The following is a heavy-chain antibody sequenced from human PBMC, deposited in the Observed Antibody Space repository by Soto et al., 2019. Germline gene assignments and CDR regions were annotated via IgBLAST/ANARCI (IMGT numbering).Heavy chain of an antibody. CDR3: ASTTVWKNAFEI. CDR1: GITVNTNY. V-gene: IGHV3-53*01. D-gene: IGHD3-16*01. Sequence: GGSLRLSCAASGITVNTNYMHWVRQSPGKGLEWVSLFESGGSIYYADSVKGRFTISRDIFKNTLSLQMNSLRVEDTAVYYCASTTVWKNAFEIWGQGTLVTVSS. CDR2: FESGGSI. J-gene: IGHJ3*02.